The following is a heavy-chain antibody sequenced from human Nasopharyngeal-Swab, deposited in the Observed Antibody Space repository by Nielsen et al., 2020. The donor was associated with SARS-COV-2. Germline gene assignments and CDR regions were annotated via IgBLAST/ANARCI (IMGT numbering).Heavy chain of an antibody. V-gene: IGHV4-38-2*02. CDR2: TYHSGST. CDR3: ARDSYSSGWGPEYYFDY. J-gene: IGHJ4*02. Sequence: GRGLWWIGSTYHSGSTYYNPSLKSRVTISVDTSKNQFSLKLSSVTAADTAVYYCARDSYSSGWGPEYYFDYWGQGTLVTVSS. D-gene: IGHD6-19*01.